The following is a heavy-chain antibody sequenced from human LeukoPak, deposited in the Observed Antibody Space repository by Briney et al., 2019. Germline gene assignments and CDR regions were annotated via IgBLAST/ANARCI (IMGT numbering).Heavy chain of an antibody. D-gene: IGHD3-22*01. J-gene: IGHJ3*02. V-gene: IGHV3-23*01. CDR2: ISGSGGST. CDR1: GFTVSSDY. CDR3: AKDGPWYYDSSGFAFDI. Sequence: GGSLRLSCAASGFTVSSDYMSWVRQAPGKGLEWVSAISGSGGSTYYADSVKGRFTISRDNSKNTLYLQMNSLRAEDTAVYYCAKDGPWYYDSSGFAFDIWGQGTMVTVSS.